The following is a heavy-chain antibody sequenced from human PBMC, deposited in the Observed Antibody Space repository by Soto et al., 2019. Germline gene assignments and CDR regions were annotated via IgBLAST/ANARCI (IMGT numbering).Heavy chain of an antibody. V-gene: IGHV3-9*01. Sequence: EVQLVESGGGLVQPGRSLRLSCGASGFTFDEYAIHWVRQAPGKGLEWVSGISWNSDTIRYADSGKGRFTISRDNAKKSRTLQMNSLRVGDTALYYCAKASPPWSYYSAIDYWGQGTLVTVSS. CDR2: ISWNSDTI. D-gene: IGHD1-26*01. CDR3: AKASPPWSYYSAIDY. CDR1: GFTFDEYA. J-gene: IGHJ4*02.